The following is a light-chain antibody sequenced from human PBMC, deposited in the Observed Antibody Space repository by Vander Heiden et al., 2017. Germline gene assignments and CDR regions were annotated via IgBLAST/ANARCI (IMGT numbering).Light chain of an antibody. J-gene: IGLJ1*01. CDR3: QAWDSSILYV. Sequence: SYALTQPPSASVPPGQAASITCSGDQLGDKFVSWYQHKPGQSPVLVMYQDRRRPSGIPDRFAASHSGNTATLTIGDIQAMDEADYYCQAWDSSILYVFGSGTKVTVL. V-gene: IGLV3-1*01. CDR1: QLGDKF. CDR2: QDR.